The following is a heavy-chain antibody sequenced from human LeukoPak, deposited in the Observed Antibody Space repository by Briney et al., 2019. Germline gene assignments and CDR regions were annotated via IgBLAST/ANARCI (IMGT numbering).Heavy chain of an antibody. CDR3: ARGGTYGSGRNQHTTLDY. CDR1: GGYISNDY. Sequence: SETLSLTCTVSGGYISNDYWSWIRQAAGKELEWIGHIYTRGSTNYNPSLKSRVTISLDKSKKQFSLNLNSVTAADTAVYYCARGGTYGSGRNQHTTLDYWGQGTLVTVSS. D-gene: IGHD3-10*01. J-gene: IGHJ4*02. CDR2: IYTRGST. V-gene: IGHV4-4*07.